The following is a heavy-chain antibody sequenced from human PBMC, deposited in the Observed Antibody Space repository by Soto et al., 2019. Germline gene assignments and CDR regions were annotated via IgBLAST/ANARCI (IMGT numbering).Heavy chain of an antibody. V-gene: IGHV3-7*03. CDR3: ARVIGGKGVYYYDSSGYYGYFDY. Sequence: GGSLRLSCAASGFTFSSYWMSWVRQAPGKGLEWVANIKQDGSEKYYVDSVKGRFTISRDNAKNSLYLQMNSLRAEDTAVYYCARVIGGKGVYYYDSSGYYGYFDYWGQGTLVTVSS. D-gene: IGHD3-22*01. J-gene: IGHJ4*02. CDR1: GFTFSSYW. CDR2: IKQDGSEK.